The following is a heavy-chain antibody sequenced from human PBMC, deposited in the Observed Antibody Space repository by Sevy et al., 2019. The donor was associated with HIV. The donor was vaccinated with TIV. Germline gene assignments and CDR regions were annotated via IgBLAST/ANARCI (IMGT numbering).Heavy chain of an antibody. D-gene: IGHD6-19*01. CDR1: GATFSRDG. CDR3: ARGGGSGWYYFDS. V-gene: IGHV1-69*13. CDR2: IISFFDMT. Sequence: ASVKVSCKASGATFSRDGISWVRQAPGQGLEWMGGIISFFDMTNYAQKFQGRVTITADESTSTVYMELSSLRFEDTAVYYCARGGGSGWYYFDSWGQGTLVTVSS. J-gene: IGHJ4*02.